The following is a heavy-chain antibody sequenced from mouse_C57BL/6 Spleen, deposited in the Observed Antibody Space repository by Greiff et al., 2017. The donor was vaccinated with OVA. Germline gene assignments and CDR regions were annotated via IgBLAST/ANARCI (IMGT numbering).Heavy chain of an antibody. CDR2: FYPGSGSI. D-gene: IGHD1-1*01. CDR3: ARHATYYGSSYWYFDV. CDR1: GYTFTEYT. Sequence: VQLVESGAELVKPGASVKLSCKASGYTFTEYTIHWVKQRSGQGLEWIGWFYPGSGSIKYNEKFKDKATLTADKSSSTVYMELSRLTSEDSAVYFCARHATYYGSSYWYFDVWGTGTTVTVSS. J-gene: IGHJ1*03. V-gene: IGHV1-62-2*01.